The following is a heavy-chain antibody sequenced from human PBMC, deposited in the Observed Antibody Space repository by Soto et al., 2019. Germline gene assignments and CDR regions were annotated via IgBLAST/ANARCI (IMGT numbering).Heavy chain of an antibody. V-gene: IGHV3-9*01. CDR1: GFTFHEYA. CDR2: ISWNSGNI. J-gene: IGHJ5*02. Sequence: EVQLVESGGGLVQPGRSLRLSCAASGFTFHEYAMHWVRQGPGKGLEWVSSISWNSGNIYYAGSVRGRFTISRDNAKSYMYLQMNSLRAEDTALYYCVKDAGAEGAMNWFDPWGQGTLVTVSS. CDR3: VKDAGAEGAMNWFDP. D-gene: IGHD3-16*01.